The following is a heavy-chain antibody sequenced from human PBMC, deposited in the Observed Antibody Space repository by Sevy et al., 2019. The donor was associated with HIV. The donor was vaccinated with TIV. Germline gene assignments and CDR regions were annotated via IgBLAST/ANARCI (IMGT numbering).Heavy chain of an antibody. CDR1: GFTFSSYA. V-gene: IGHV3-30-3*01. J-gene: IGHJ4*02. CDR2: ISYDGSNK. D-gene: IGHD3-10*01. CDR3: ARDPQHRTMVRGVIRGYFDY. Sequence: GGSLRLSCAASGFTFSSYAMHWFRQAPGKGLEWVAVISYDGSNKYYADSVKGRFTISRDNSKNTLYLQMNSLRAEDTAVYYCARDPQHRTMVRGVIRGYFDYWGQGTLVTVSS.